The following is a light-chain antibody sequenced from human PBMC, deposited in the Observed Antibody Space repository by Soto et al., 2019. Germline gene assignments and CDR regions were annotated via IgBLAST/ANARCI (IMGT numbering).Light chain of an antibody. CDR1: QSVSSN. J-gene: IGKJ2*01. CDR3: QQYNNWPPYT. V-gene: IGKV3-15*01. CDR2: GAP. Sequence: EIVMTQSPATLSVSPGERATLSCRASQSVSSNLAWYQQQPGQAPRLLIYGAPTRATGIPARFSGSGSGTEVTLTISSLQSEDFAVYYCQQYNNWPPYTFGQGTKLEIK.